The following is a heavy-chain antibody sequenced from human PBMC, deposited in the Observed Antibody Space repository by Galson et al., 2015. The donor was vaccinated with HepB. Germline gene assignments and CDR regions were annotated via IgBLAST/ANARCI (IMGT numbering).Heavy chain of an antibody. CDR1: GFTFSSYA. V-gene: IGHV3-64D*06. Sequence: SLRLSCAASGFTFSSYAMHWVRQAPGKGLEYVSAISSNGGSTYYADSVKGRFTISRDNSKNTLYLQMSSLRAEDTAVYYCVRGYYYDSSADYWGQGTLVTVSS. CDR3: VRGYYYDSSADY. J-gene: IGHJ4*02. CDR2: ISSNGGST. D-gene: IGHD3-22*01.